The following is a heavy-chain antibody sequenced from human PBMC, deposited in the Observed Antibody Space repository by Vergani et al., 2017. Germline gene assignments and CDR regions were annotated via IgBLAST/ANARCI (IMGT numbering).Heavy chain of an antibody. CDR2: ISGSGGST. CDR3: AKETRMLTGYYRDL. J-gene: IGHJ5*02. V-gene: IGHV3-23*01. Sequence: EVQLLESGGGLVQPGGSLRLSCAASGSTFSSYAMSWVRQASGKGLEWVSGISGSGGSTNYGDSVKGRFSISRDNSKNTLYLQMNTLRAEDTAVYYCAKETRMLTGYYRDLWGQGTLVTVSS. CDR1: GSTFSSYA. D-gene: IGHD3-9*01.